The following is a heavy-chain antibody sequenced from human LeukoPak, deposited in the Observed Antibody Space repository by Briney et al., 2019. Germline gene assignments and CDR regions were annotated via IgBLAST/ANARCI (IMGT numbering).Heavy chain of an antibody. CDR2: IDVNGGST. CDR1: GFTFSSYA. J-gene: IGHJ4*02. V-gene: IGHV3-64*01. Sequence: PGGSLRLSCAGSGFTFSSYAMHWVRQAPGKGLEYVSTIDVNGGSTYYANSVKGRFIISRDNSKNTLYLQMGSLRDDDMAVYYCARAMSLSRQFDSWGQGTLVTVSP. CDR3: ARAMSLSRQFDS.